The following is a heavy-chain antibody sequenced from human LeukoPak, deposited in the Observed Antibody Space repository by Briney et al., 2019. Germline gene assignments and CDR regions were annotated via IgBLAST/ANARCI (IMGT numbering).Heavy chain of an antibody. CDR3: AREYQPLLFLDY. CDR1: GYTFTSYY. V-gene: IGHV1-46*01. D-gene: IGHD2-2*01. J-gene: IGHJ4*02. CDR2: INPSGGST. Sequence: ASVKVSCKASGYTFTSYYMHWVRQAPGQGLEWMGIINPSGGSTSYAQKFQGRVTMTRDMSTSTVYMELSSLRSEDTAVYYCAREYQPLLFLDYWGQGTLVTVSS.